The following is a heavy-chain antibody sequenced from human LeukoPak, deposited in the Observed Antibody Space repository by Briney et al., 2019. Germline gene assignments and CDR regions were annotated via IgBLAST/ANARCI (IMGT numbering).Heavy chain of an antibody. CDR3: ARRGPYCSSTSCYFIV. J-gene: IGHJ4*02. CDR1: GGSISSSSYY. CDR2: IYRGGTT. V-gene: IGHV4-39*01. D-gene: IGHD2-2*01. Sequence: SETLSLTCTVSGGSISSSSYYWGWIRQPPGKGLEWIGSIYRGGTTHYNPSLKSRVTLSVDTSKNQFSLKLSSVTAADTAVYYCARRGPYCSSTSCYFIVWGQGTLVTVSS.